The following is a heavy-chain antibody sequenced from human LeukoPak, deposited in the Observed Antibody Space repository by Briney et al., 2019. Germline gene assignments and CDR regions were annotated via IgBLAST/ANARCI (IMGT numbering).Heavy chain of an antibody. V-gene: IGHV3-33*05. CDR1: GFSVTTHG. CDR3: ARGLGHYDFHCDL. CDR2: ISYDGSNK. Sequence: GGSLRLSCAAFGFSVTTHGMSWVRQAPGKGLEWVATISYDGSNKYHADSVKGRFTISRDSPKNTVFLQMTSLRVEDSAVYYCARGLGHYDFHCDLWGQGTLVIVSS. J-gene: IGHJ5*02. D-gene: IGHD3-3*01.